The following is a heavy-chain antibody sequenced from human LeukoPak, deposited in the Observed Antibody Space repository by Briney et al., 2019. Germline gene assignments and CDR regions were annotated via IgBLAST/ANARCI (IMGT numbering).Heavy chain of an antibody. J-gene: IGHJ4*02. Sequence: GGSLRLSCAASGFTFSSYSMNWVREAPGKGLEWVSSISSSSSYIYYADSVKGRFTISRDNAKNLLYLQMNSLRAEDTAVYYCARDGLVWFGELYYFDYWGQGTLVTVSS. CDR2: ISSSSSYI. V-gene: IGHV3-21*01. CDR3: ARDGLVWFGELYYFDY. CDR1: GFTFSSYS. D-gene: IGHD3-10*01.